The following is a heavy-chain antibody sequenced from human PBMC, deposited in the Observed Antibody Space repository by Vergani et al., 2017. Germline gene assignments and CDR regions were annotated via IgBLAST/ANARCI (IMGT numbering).Heavy chain of an antibody. V-gene: IGHV3-33*01. J-gene: IGHJ5*02. Sequence: QVQLVESGGGVDQPGRSLRLSCAASGFTFNQYGMHWVRPAPGKGLEWVAVTWYDGNNKQYADSVKGRFTISRDNSKSTMYLQMNSLRDEDTGVYYCARDVRLLYNRFDPWGQGTLVTVSS. CDR3: ARDVRLLYNRFDP. CDR1: GFTFNQYG. D-gene: IGHD1-14*01. CDR2: TWYDGNNK.